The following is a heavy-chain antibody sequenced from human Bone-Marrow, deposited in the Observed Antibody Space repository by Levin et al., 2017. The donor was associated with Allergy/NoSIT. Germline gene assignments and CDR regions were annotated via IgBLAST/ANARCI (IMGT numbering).Heavy chain of an antibody. J-gene: IGHJ5*02. D-gene: IGHD3-22*01. CDR3: ARVPFRPVIHSPLRVNWFDP. CDR2: IYYSGST. CDR1: GGSISSYY. V-gene: IGHV4-59*01. Sequence: SETLSLTCTVSGGSISSYYWSWIRQPPGKGLEWIGYIYYSGSTNYNPSLKSRVTISVDTSKNQFSLKLSSVTAADTAVYYCARVPFRPVIHSPLRVNWFDPWGQGTLVTVSS.